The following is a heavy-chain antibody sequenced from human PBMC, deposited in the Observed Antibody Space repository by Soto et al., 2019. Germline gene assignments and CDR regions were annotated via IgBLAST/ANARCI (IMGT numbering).Heavy chain of an antibody. Sequence: PSETLSLTCAVSSGSISSGGYSWSWIRQPPGKGLEWIGYIYHSGSSYYNPSLKSRVTISVDRSKNQFSLKLSSVTAADTTVYYCARGQVVAAQHWGQGTLVTVSS. V-gene: IGHV4-30-2*01. CDR1: SGSISSGGYS. CDR2: IYHSGSS. J-gene: IGHJ4*02. D-gene: IGHD2-15*01. CDR3: ARGQVVAAQH.